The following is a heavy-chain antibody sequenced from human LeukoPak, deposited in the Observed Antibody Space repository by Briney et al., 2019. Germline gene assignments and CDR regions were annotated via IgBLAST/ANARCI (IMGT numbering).Heavy chain of an antibody. CDR2: INWNGGST. V-gene: IGHV3-20*04. D-gene: IGHD6-13*01. J-gene: IGHJ6*03. Sequence: GGSLRLSCAASGFTFDDYGMSWVRQAPGKGLEWVSGINWNGGSTGYADSVKGRFTVSRDNAKNSLYLQMNSLRAEDTALYYCARELSGYSSSWYYYYYMDVWGKGTTVTVSS. CDR1: GFTFDDYG. CDR3: ARELSGYSSSWYYYYYMDV.